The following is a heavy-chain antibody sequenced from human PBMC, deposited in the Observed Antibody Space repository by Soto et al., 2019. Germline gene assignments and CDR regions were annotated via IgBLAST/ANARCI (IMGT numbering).Heavy chain of an antibody. Sequence: LRLSCAASGFTFSSYAMSWVRQAPGKGLEWVSAISGSGGSTYYADSVKGRFTISRDNSKNTLYLQMNSLRAEDTAVYYCAKAWGGSLGFDYWGQGTLVTVSS. CDR2: ISGSGGST. V-gene: IGHV3-23*01. J-gene: IGHJ4*02. CDR3: AKAWGGSLGFDY. D-gene: IGHD3-16*01. CDR1: GFTFSSYA.